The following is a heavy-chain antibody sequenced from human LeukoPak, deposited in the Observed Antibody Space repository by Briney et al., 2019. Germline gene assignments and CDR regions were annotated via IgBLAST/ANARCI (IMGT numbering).Heavy chain of an antibody. CDR3: ARGGTVTYYFDH. CDR1: GFNFSDYE. CDR2: TSTGGRTV. Sequence: GGSLRLSCAASGFNFSDYEMNWLRQAPGKGLEWLSYTSTGGRTVKYADSVKARFTISRDNARSSLYLQMTNLRVEDTAVYFCARGGTVTYYFDHWGQGILVAVSS. J-gene: IGHJ4*02. V-gene: IGHV3-48*03. D-gene: IGHD4-17*01.